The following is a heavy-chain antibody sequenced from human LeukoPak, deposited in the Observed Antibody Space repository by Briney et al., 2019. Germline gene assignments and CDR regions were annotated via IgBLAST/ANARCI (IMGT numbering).Heavy chain of an antibody. CDR2: IYYSGST. V-gene: IGHV4-38-2*02. Sequence: SETLFLTCTVSGYSISSGYYWGWIRQPPGKGLEWIGSIYYSGSTYYNPSLKRRVNISVDTSKNQFSLKLSSVTAADTAVYYCARSPREAATGYYYYYMDVWGKGTTVTVSS. D-gene: IGHD2-15*01. CDR3: ARSPREAATGYYYYYMDV. J-gene: IGHJ6*03. CDR1: GYSISSGYY.